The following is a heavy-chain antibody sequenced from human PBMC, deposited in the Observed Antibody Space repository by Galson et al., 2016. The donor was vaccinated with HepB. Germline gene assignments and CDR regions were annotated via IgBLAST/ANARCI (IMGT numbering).Heavy chain of an antibody. J-gene: IGHJ6*02. CDR2: IYYRSKWYN. D-gene: IGHD1/OR15-1a*01. CDR1: WYSVSSNSSA. Sequence: CAIAWYSVSSNSSAWYWIRQSPSRGLEWLGRIYYRSKWYNDYAVSVKSRIIVNPDTAKNPCSLRLNSVTPDDTALYYCVEQRKGDPYCMDDWGQGTPVTVSS. V-gene: IGHV6-1*01. CDR3: VEQRKGDPYCMDD.